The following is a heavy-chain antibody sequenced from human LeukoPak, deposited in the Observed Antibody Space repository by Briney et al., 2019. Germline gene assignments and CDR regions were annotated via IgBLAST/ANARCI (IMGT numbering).Heavy chain of an antibody. CDR2: INHSGST. V-gene: IGHV4-34*01. D-gene: IGHD2-15*01. J-gene: IGHJ6*03. CDR3: ARGPRTCCSGGSCSHYYYYYMDV. CDR1: GGSFSGYY. Sequence: SETLSLTCAVYGGSFSGYYWSWIRQPPGKGLEWIGEINHSGSTNYNPSLKSRVTISVDTSKNQFSLKLSSVTAADTAVYYCARGPRTCCSGGSCSHYYYYYMDVWGKGTTVTVSS.